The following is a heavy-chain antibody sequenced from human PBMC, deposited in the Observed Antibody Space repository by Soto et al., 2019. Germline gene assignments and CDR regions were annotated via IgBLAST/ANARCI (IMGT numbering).Heavy chain of an antibody. V-gene: IGHV3-21*01. CDR2: ISSRSSYI. J-gene: IGHJ4*02. CDR1: GFTFSSYS. Sequence: PGGSLRLSCAASGFTFSSYSVNWVRQAPGKGLEWVSSISSRSSYIYYADSVKGRFTISRDNAKNSLYLQMNSLRAEDTAVYYCARVTLGYCISTSCFYDYWGQGTLVTVSS. CDR3: ARVTLGYCISTSCFYDY. D-gene: IGHD2-2*01.